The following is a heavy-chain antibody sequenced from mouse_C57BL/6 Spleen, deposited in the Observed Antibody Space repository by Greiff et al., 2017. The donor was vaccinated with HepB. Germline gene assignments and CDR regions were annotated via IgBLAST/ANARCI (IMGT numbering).Heavy chain of an antibody. Sequence: VQLQQSGPELVKPGASVKISCKASGYTFTDYYMNWVKQSHGKSLEWIGDINPNNGGTSYNQKFKGKATLTVDKSSSTAYMELRSLTSEDSAVYYCARRSNAMDDWGQGTSVTVSS. CDR3: ARRSNAMDD. CDR2: INPNNGGT. J-gene: IGHJ4*01. V-gene: IGHV1-26*01. CDR1: GYTFTDYY.